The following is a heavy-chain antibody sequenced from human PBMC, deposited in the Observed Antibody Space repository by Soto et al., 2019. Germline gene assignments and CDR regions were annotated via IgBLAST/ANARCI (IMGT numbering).Heavy chain of an antibody. V-gene: IGHV4-39*01. CDR3: ARRPPLYASESSRFDI. CDR2: MDYSGDT. Sequence: PSGAVSVTCSVSGDSIINRSNYLGWIRRPPGKGLEWIGTMDYSGDTSYNPSLRSRVTISADTSKNQFSLRLSSVSVADTAVYYCARRPPLYASESSRFDIWGQGALVTVSS. J-gene: IGHJ4*02. D-gene: IGHD3-10*01. CDR1: GDSIINRSNY.